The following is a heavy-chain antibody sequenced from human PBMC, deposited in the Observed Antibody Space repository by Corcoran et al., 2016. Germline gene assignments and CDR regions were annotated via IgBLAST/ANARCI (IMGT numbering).Heavy chain of an antibody. CDR1: GFTFSSYS. CDR3: AREPQGEMAFDY. D-gene: IGHD3-16*01. V-gene: IGHV3-21*01. Sequence: EVQLVESGGGLVKPGGSLSLSCAASGFTFSSYSMNWVRQAPGKGLEWVSSISSSSSYIYYADSVKGRFTISRENAKNSLYLQMNSLRAEDTAVYYCAREPQGEMAFDYWGQGTLVTVSS. CDR2: ISSSSSYI. J-gene: IGHJ4*02.